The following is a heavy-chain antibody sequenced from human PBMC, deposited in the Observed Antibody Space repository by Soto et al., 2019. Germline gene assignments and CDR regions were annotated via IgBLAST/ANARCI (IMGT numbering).Heavy chain of an antibody. D-gene: IGHD2-2*01. Sequence: SLRLSCAASGFTFSSYGMHWVRQAPGKGLEWVAVISYDGSNKYYADSVKGRFTISRDNSKKTLYLQMNSLRAEDTAVYYCAKEICISTGCYRLNNWFAPGGKGPRVTASP. V-gene: IGHV3-30*18. CDR3: AKEICISTGCYRLNNWFAP. CDR2: ISYDGSNK. J-gene: IGHJ5*02. CDR1: GFTFSSYG.